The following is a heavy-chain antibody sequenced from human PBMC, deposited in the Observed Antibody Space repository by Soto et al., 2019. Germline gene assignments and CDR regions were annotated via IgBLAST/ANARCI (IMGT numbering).Heavy chain of an antibody. D-gene: IGHD6-19*01. CDR1: GYSFTSYW. CDR2: IDPSDSYT. V-gene: IGHV5-10-1*03. Sequence: EVQLVQSGAEVKKPGESLRISCKGSGYSFTSYWISWVRQMPGKGLEWMGRIDPSDSYTNYSPSFQGHVTISADKSISTAYLQWSSLKASDTAMYYCAILDGYSSGWYPGGEKEPKNQDDYWGQGTLVTVSS. CDR3: AILDGYSSGWYPGGEKEPKNQDDY. J-gene: IGHJ4*02.